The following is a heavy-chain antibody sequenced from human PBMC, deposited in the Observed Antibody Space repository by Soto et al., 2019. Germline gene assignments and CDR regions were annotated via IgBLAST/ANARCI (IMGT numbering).Heavy chain of an antibody. V-gene: IGHV3-30*18. Sequence: LRLSCAASGFTFSSYGMHWVRQAPGKGLEWVAVISYDGSNKYYADSVKGRFTISRDNSKNTLYLQMNSLRAEDTAVYYCAEGQSGYYYDSSGYRENAFDIWGQGTMVTVSS. CDR1: GFTFSSYG. D-gene: IGHD3-22*01. CDR2: ISYDGSNK. J-gene: IGHJ3*02. CDR3: AEGQSGYYYDSSGYRENAFDI.